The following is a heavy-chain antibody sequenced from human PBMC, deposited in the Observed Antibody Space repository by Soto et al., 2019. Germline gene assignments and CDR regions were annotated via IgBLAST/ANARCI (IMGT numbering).Heavy chain of an antibody. CDR3: ARDYGHDCSGGRCYFYF. V-gene: IGHV1-69*13. J-gene: IGHJ4*02. D-gene: IGHD2-15*01. CDR1: GGTFSNYA. Sequence: SVKVSCKASGGTFSNYAISWVRQAPGQGLEWMGGITPIFGTANYAQKFQGRVTITADESTSTAHMELSSLRSEDTAVYYCARDYGHDCSGGRCYFYFWGQGTLVTVS. CDR2: ITPIFGTA.